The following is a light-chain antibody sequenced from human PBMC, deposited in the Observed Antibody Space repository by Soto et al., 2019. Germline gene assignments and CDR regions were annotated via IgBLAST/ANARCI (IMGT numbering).Light chain of an antibody. CDR1: QDISTL. J-gene: IGKJ4*01. Sequence: AIPLTQSPSSLSASVGDRVTITCRASQDISTLFAWYQQKPGKAPKLLIYDASNLESGVPSRFSGSGSGADFTLTISSLQPEEFATYYCQQFYDYPLTIGGGTKVDIK. V-gene: IGKV1D-13*01. CDR3: QQFYDYPLT. CDR2: DAS.